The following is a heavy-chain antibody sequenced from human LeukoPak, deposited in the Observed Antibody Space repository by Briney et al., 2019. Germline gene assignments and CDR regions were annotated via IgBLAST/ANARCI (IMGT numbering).Heavy chain of an antibody. CDR1: GGSISSYY. Sequence: SETLSLTCTVSGGSISSYYWSWIRQPPGKGLEWIGYIYYSGSTNYNPSLKSRVTISVDTSKNQFSLKLSSVTVADTAVYYCARVGRYCSGGSCYDTFDYWGQGTLVTVSS. V-gene: IGHV4-59*01. D-gene: IGHD2-15*01. J-gene: IGHJ4*02. CDR3: ARVGRYCSGGSCYDTFDY. CDR2: IYYSGST.